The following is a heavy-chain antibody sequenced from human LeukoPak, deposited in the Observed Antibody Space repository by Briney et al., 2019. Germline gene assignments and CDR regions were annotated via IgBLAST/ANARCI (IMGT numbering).Heavy chain of an antibody. CDR1: GFTFSSYS. D-gene: IGHD6-13*01. J-gene: IGHJ4*02. V-gene: IGHV3-66*01. Sequence: GGSLRLSCAASGFTFSSYSMNWVRQPPGKGLEWVSVIYSGGSTYYADSVKGRFTISRDTSKKTLYLQMNSLRAEDTAVYYCARGGIAESFDSWGQGTLVTVSS. CDR3: ARGGIAESFDS. CDR2: IYSGGST.